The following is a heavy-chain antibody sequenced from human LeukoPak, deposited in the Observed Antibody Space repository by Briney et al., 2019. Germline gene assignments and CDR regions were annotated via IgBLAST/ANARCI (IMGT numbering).Heavy chain of an antibody. CDR2: IYYSGST. CDR3: ARHSGRNWNDQVSFDI. CDR1: GVSISSSSYY. V-gene: IGHV4-39*01. Sequence: SETLSLTCTVSGVSISSSSYYWGWIRQPPGKGLEWIGSIYYSGSTYYNPSLKSRVTISVDTSKNQFSLKLSSVTAADTAVYYCARHSGRNWNDQVSFDIWGQGTMVTVSS. D-gene: IGHD1-20*01. J-gene: IGHJ3*02.